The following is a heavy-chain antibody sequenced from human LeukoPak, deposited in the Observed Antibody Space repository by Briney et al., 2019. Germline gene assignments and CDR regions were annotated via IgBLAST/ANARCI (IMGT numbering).Heavy chain of an antibody. J-gene: IGHJ4*02. Sequence: GGSLRLSCAASGFTFSSYAMSWVRQAPGKGLEWVANIKHDGSEKYYVDSVKGRFTISRDNAKNSLYLQVDSLRAEDTAVYYCARDNWNSFDYWGQGTLVTVSS. CDR3: ARDNWNSFDY. CDR1: GFTFSSYA. V-gene: IGHV3-7*01. CDR2: IKHDGSEK. D-gene: IGHD1-20*01.